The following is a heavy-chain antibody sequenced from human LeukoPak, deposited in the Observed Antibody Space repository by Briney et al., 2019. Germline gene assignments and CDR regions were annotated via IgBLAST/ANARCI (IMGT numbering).Heavy chain of an antibody. J-gene: IGHJ4*02. D-gene: IGHD3-22*01. Sequence: SQTLSLTCTVSGGSISSGSYYWSWIRQPAGKGLEWIGRIYTSGSTTYNPSLKSRVTLSVDTSENQFSLMLASVTAADTAVYYCARELDYYDSSGSRYYFDYWGQGTLVTVSS. CDR1: GGSISSGSYY. CDR2: IYTSGST. CDR3: ARELDYYDSSGSRYYFDY. V-gene: IGHV4-61*02.